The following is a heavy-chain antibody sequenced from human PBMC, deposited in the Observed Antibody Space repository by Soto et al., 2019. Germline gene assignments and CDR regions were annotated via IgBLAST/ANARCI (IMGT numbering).Heavy chain of an antibody. V-gene: IGHV3-20*04. CDR2: INWNGAYT. Sequence: PGGSLRLSCAASGFTFDDYGMTWVRQAPGMGLEWVSGINWNGAYTGYVDSVKGRFTISRDNAKNSLYLQMNSLRAEDTALYYCARSSYDSSVPFDYWGQGTLVTVSS. J-gene: IGHJ4*02. CDR3: ARSSYDSSVPFDY. CDR1: GFTFDDYG. D-gene: IGHD3-22*01.